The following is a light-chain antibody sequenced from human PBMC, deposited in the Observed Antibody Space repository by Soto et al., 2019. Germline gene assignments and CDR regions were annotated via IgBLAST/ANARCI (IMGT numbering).Light chain of an antibody. CDR3: QQYNNWPYS. J-gene: IGKJ2*03. V-gene: IGKV3-20*01. CDR2: GAS. CDR1: ESVTSTY. Sequence: EIVLTQSPGTLSLSPGERATLSCRTSESVTSTYLAWYQQKPGQPPRLLIYGASSRATGIPDRFSGSGSGTDFTLTISRLEPEDFAVYYCQQYNNWPYSFGQGTKLEIK.